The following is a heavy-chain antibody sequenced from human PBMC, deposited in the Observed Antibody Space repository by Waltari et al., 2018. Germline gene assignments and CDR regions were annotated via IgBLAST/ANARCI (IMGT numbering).Heavy chain of an antibody. CDR1: GFTFSSYW. J-gene: IGHJ4*02. V-gene: IGHV3-7*01. D-gene: IGHD6-19*01. CDR3: ARPYASGWYINFDY. Sequence: EVQLVESGGGLVQPGGSLRLSCAASGFTFSSYWMSWVRQAPGKGLGGVANIKQDGSENYYVDSVKGRFTFSRDNAKNSLYLQMNSLRAEDTAVYYCARPYASGWYINFDYWGQGTLVTVSS. CDR2: IKQDGSEN.